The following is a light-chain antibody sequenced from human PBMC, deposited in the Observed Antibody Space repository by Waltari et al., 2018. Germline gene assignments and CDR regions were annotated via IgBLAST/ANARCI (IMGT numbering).Light chain of an antibody. CDR3: CSYGVRVF. J-gene: IGLJ2*01. CDR1: SSDIGNYNFF. V-gene: IGLV2-23*01. CDR2: EGN. Sequence: QSALTQPASVSGSPGQSITISCTGTSSDIGNYNFFVSWYQHDPGEAPKLIIYEGNVRPSGVSDRFSGSKSGNAASLTISGLQAEDEAHYYCCSYGVRVFFGGGTKLTVL.